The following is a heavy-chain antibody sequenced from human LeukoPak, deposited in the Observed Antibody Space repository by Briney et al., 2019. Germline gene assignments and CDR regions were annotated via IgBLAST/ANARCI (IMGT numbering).Heavy chain of an antibody. CDR1: GFTFSSYS. J-gene: IGHJ4*02. Sequence: PGGSLRLSCAASGFTFSSYSMNWVRQAPGKGLEWVSVIYSGGSTYYADSVKGRFTISRDNSKNTLYLQVDSLRAKDTAVYHCAREVVGAYYFDYWGQGTLVTVSS. CDR3: AREVVGAYYFDY. V-gene: IGHV3-66*02. CDR2: IYSGGST. D-gene: IGHD1-26*01.